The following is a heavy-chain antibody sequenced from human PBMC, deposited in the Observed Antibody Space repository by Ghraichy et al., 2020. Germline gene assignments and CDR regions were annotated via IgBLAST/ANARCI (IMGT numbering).Heavy chain of an antibody. CDR3: AAGGSTGATAEKFDP. CDR1: GFTFSDHY. D-gene: IGHD1-26*01. Sequence: LSLTCAASGFTFSDHYMDWVRQAPGKGLEWVGRTRNKANSYTTEYAASVKGRFTISRDDSKNSLYLQMNSLKTEDTAVYYCAAGGSTGATAEKFDPWGQGTLVTVSS. J-gene: IGHJ5*02. CDR2: TRNKANSYTT. V-gene: IGHV3-72*01.